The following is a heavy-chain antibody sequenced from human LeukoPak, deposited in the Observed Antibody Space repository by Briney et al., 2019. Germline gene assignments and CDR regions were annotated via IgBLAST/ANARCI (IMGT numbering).Heavy chain of an antibody. CDR2: INHSGST. CDR3: ARGVGYATYYFDY. Sequence: SETLSLTCAVYGGSFSGYYWSWIRQPPGKGLEWIGEINHSGSTNYNPSLKSGVTISVDTSKDQFSLKLSSVTAADTAVYYCARGVGYATYYFDYWGQGTLVTVSS. J-gene: IGHJ4*02. D-gene: IGHD2-2*01. V-gene: IGHV4-34*01. CDR1: GGSFSGYY.